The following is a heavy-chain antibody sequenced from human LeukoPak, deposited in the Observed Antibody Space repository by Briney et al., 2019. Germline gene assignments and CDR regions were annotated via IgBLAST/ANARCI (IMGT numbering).Heavy chain of an antibody. V-gene: IGHV5-51*01. Sequence: GASVKVSCKGSGYIFTTYWIGWVRQMPGKGLEWMGIIFPRDSDTRYSPSFQGQVTISADKSISTAYLQWSSLKASDTAMYYCARTIYDSSGRRNSYYYMDVWGKGTTVTVSS. CDR3: ARTIYDSSGRRNSYYYMDV. J-gene: IGHJ6*03. D-gene: IGHD3-22*01. CDR2: IFPRDSDT. CDR1: GYIFTTYW.